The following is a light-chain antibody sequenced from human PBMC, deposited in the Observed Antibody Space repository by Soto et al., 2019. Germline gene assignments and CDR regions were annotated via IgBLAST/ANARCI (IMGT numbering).Light chain of an antibody. CDR3: GTWDSSLSAGV. J-gene: IGLJ1*01. CDR2: DND. Sequence: QSVLAQPPSVSAAPGQKVTISCSGSDSNIGRYFVSWYQQFPGTAPTLLIYDNDKRPSGIPDRFSGSKSGASATLGITGLQTGDEADYYCGTWDSSLSAGVFGSGTKVTVL. CDR1: DSNIGRYF. V-gene: IGLV1-51*01.